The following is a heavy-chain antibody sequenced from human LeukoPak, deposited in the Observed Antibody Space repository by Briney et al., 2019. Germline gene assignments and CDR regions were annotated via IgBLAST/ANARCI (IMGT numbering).Heavy chain of an antibody. CDR2: INPSGGST. D-gene: IGHD3-3*01. J-gene: IGHJ3*02. V-gene: IGHV1-46*01. Sequence: GASVKVSCKASGYTFTSYYMHWVRQAPGQGLEWMGIINPSGGSTSYAQKFQGRVTMTRDTSTSTVYMELSSLRSEDTAVYYCARDKKNDVWSGMSDGFDIWGQGTMVTVSS. CDR1: GYTFTSYY. CDR3: ARDKKNDVWSGMSDGFDI.